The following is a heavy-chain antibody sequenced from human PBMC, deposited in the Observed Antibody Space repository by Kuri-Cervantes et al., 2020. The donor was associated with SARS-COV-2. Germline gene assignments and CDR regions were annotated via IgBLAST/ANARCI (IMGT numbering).Heavy chain of an antibody. J-gene: IGHJ4*02. CDR3: VGDGDHWNFDY. CDR2: ISYDGSNK. D-gene: IGHD1-1*01. V-gene: IGHV3-30*03. Sequence: GESLKISCAASGFTFSSYGMHWVRQAPGKGLEWVAVISYDGSNKYYADSVKGRFTISRDNSKNTLYLQMNSLRAEDTAVYYCVGDGDHWNFDYWGQGTLVTVSS. CDR1: GFTFSSYG.